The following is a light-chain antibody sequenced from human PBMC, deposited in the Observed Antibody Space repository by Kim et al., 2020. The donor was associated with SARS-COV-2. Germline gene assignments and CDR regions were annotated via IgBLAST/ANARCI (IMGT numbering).Light chain of an antibody. V-gene: IGLV2-14*04. CDR3: SSYVSGSTWV. J-gene: IGLJ3*02. Sequence: QSLTISCTGTSSDVGAYDYVSWYQQHPGKAPKLIIFDVTKRPSGVSYRFSGSKSGNTASLTISGLQAEDEADYYCSSYVSGSTWVFGGGTKLTVL. CDR1: SSDVGAYDY. CDR2: DVT.